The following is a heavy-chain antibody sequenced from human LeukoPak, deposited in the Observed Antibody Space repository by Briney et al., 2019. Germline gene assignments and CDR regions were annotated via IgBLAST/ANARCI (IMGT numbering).Heavy chain of an antibody. CDR3: ARGTYYYEF. CDR1: KFTFSEYY. V-gene: IGHV3-7*04. Sequence: GGSLRLSCAASKFTFSEYYMTWVRQAPGKGPEWVAYMNQFGTEIKYLDSVKGRFTISRDNAKNSLYLWMTSRTADDTAVYYCARGTYYYEFWGPGTLVIVSS. D-gene: IGHD3/OR15-3a*01. J-gene: IGHJ4*01. CDR2: MNQFGTEI.